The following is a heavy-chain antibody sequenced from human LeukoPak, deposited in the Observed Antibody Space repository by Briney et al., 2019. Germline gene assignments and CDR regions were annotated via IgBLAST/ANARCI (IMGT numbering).Heavy chain of an antibody. Sequence: GGSLRLSCAASGFTVSSNYMSWVRQAPGKGLEWVSVIYSGGSTYYADSVKGRFTISRDNSKNTLYLQMNSLRAEDTAVYYCARVAAVAGYVYWGQGTLVTVSS. CDR2: IYSGGST. CDR3: ARVAAVAGYVY. V-gene: IGHV3-53*01. J-gene: IGHJ4*02. D-gene: IGHD6-19*01. CDR1: GFTVSSNY.